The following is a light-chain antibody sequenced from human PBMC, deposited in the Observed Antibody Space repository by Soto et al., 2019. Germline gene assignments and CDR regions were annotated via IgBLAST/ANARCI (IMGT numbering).Light chain of an antibody. Sequence: EIVLTQSPGTLSLSPGERATLSCRASQSDSSSDLAWYQQKPGQAPRLLIYGASSRATGIPDRFSGSGSGTDFTLTISRLEPEDFAVYYCQQDGRSQTFGQGTKVEIK. CDR1: QSDSSSD. CDR3: QQDGRSQT. CDR2: GAS. J-gene: IGKJ1*01. V-gene: IGKV3-20*01.